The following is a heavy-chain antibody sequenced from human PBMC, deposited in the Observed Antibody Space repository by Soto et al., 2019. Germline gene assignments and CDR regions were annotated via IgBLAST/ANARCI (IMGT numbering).Heavy chain of an antibody. Sequence: QVQLVESGGGVVQPGRSLRLSCAASGFTFSSYAMHWVRQAPGKGLEWVAVMSFDGSNKYYADSVQGRFTISRDNSKNTLYLQMNSLRPEDTAVYYCAKDPGYGDYEDYFDYWSQGTLVTVSS. CDR3: AKDPGYGDYEDYFDY. J-gene: IGHJ4*02. D-gene: IGHD4-17*01. V-gene: IGHV3-30*18. CDR1: GFTFSSYA. CDR2: MSFDGSNK.